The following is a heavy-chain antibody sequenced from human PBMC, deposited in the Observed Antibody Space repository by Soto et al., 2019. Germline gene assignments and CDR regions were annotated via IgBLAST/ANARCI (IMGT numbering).Heavy chain of an antibody. D-gene: IGHD2-21*02. J-gene: IGHJ3*02. CDR2: FSGRSKST. Sequence: WSLRLSCAASGFTVNNTAMTWVRQTPGKGLEWVSAFSGRSKSTYYATSVKGRFTISKDNSKNTLYLQMNSLRAEDTALYYCAKGIDCGADCHSYDTFDIWGQGTVVTVSS. V-gene: IGHV3-23*01. CDR3: AKGIDCGADCHSYDTFDI. CDR1: GFTVNNTA.